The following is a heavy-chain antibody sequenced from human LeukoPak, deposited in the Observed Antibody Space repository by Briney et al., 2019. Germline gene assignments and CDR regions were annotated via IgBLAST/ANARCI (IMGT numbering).Heavy chain of an antibody. CDR3: AKRDTIGSYYFDY. J-gene: IGHJ4*02. Sequence: RGSLRLSRAASGFASSTYVMSWVGQAPGKGLEWVSASGRTGGTYYSDSVKGRFTISRDNSRNTMYLQMDNLRAEDTAVYYCAKRDTIGSYYFDYWGQGTLVTVSS. V-gene: IGHV3-23*01. CDR2: SGRTGGT. D-gene: IGHD6-19*01. CDR1: GFASSTYV.